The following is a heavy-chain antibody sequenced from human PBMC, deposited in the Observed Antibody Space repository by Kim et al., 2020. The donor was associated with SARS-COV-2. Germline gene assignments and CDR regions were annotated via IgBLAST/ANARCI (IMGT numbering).Heavy chain of an antibody. V-gene: IGHV5-10-1*01. CDR3: AGHYDSSGSIDY. CDR2: T. D-gene: IGHD3-22*01. J-gene: IGHJ4*02. Sequence: TNYSPSFQGHVTISADKSISTAYLQWSSLKASDTAMYYCAGHYDSSGSIDYWGQGTLVTVSS.